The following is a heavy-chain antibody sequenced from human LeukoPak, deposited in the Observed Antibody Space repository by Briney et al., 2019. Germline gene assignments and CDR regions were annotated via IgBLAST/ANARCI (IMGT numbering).Heavy chain of an antibody. Sequence: SETLSLTCTVSGASISFYYWSWIRQPPGKGLEWIGYIYYSGSTNYNPSLKSRVTMSIDTSKNHFSLNLISVTAADTAIYYCALDSSGWSDDSFDIWGQGTMVTVSS. CDR3: ALDSSGWSDDSFDI. D-gene: IGHD6-13*01. CDR2: IYYSGST. CDR1: GASISFYY. V-gene: IGHV4-59*01. J-gene: IGHJ3*02.